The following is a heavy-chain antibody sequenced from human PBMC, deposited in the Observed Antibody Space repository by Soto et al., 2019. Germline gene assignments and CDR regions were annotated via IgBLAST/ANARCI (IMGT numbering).Heavy chain of an antibody. CDR1: GGSISSYY. CDR3: ASSSGWYYFDY. Sequence: QVQLQESGPGLVKPSETLSLTCTVSGGSISSYYWSWIRQPPGKGLEWIASVYYSGSTNYNPSLTSXXTXSXATSKNQFSLKMSSVTAADTAVYYCASSSGWYYFDYWGQGTLVIVSS. D-gene: IGHD6-19*01. J-gene: IGHJ4*02. V-gene: IGHV4-59*01. CDR2: VYYSGST.